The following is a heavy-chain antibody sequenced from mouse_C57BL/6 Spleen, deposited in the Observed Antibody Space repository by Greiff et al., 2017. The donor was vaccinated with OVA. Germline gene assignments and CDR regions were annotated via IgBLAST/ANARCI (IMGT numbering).Heavy chain of an antibody. Sequence: VQLQQSGPELVKPGASVKIPCKASGYTFTDYNMDWVKQSHGKSLEWIGDINPNNGGTIYNQKFKGKATLTVDKSSSTAYMEHRSLTSENTAVYYCTRDRYYAMDYWGQGTSVTVSS. J-gene: IGHJ4*01. CDR1: GYTFTDYN. CDR3: TRDRYYAMDY. V-gene: IGHV1-18*01. CDR2: INPNNGGT.